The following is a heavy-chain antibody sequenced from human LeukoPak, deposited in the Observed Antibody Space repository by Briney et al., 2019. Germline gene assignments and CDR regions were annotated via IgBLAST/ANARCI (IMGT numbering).Heavy chain of an antibody. J-gene: IGHJ4*02. CDR2: ISGYNGNT. V-gene: IGHV1-18*01. Sequence: ASVKVSCEASGYTFTSYGISWVRQAPGQGLEWMGWISGYNGNTNYAQKFQGRVTMTTDTSTSTAYMELRSLRSDDTAVYYCAREKSYSRAFGYWGQGTLVTVSS. CDR1: GYTFTSYG. D-gene: IGHD1-26*01. CDR3: AREKSYSRAFGY.